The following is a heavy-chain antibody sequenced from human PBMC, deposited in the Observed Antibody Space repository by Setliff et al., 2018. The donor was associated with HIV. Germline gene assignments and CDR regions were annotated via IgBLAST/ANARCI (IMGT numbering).Heavy chain of an antibody. V-gene: IGHV5-51*01. CDR1: GYNFATYY. Sequence: GESLKISCKTSGYNFATYYIVWVRQMPGKGLEWMGRINPGDSDSRYSPSFEGQVTSSADKSISTTYLQWNSLKASDTATYYCARQGYSYGYPDAFDIWGQGTMVTVSS. J-gene: IGHJ3*02. D-gene: IGHD5-18*01. CDR3: ARQGYSYGYPDAFDI. CDR2: INPGDSDS.